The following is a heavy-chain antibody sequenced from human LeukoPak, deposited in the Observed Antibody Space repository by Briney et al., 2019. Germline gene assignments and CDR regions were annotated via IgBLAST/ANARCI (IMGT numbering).Heavy chain of an antibody. CDR2: IIPIFGTA. D-gene: IGHD3-10*01. J-gene: IGHJ4*02. Sequence: SVKVSCKASGGTFSSYAISWVRQAPGQGLEWMGGIIPIFGTANYAQKFQGRVTITTDESTSTAYMELSSLRSEDTAVYYCAREGSMVRGEPIFDYWGQGTLVTVS. V-gene: IGHV1-69*05. CDR1: GGTFSSYA. CDR3: AREGSMVRGEPIFDY.